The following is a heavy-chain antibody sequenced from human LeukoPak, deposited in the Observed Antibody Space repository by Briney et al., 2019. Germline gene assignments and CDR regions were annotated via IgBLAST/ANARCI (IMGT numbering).Heavy chain of an antibody. V-gene: IGHV4-61*02. D-gene: IGHD2-2*01. Sequence: SQTLSLTCTVSGGSISSGSYYWSWIRQPAGKGLEWIGRIYTSGSTNYNPSLKSRVTISVDTSKNRFSLKLSSVTAADTAVYYCARDAGYCSSTSCYILHYYGMDVWGQGTTVTVSS. CDR1: GGSISSGSYY. CDR3: ARDAGYCSSTSCYILHYYGMDV. CDR2: IYTSGST. J-gene: IGHJ6*02.